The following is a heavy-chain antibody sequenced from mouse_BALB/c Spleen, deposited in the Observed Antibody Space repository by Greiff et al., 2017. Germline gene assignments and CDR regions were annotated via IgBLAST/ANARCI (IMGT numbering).Heavy chain of an antibody. CDR2: ISDGGSYT. D-gene: IGHD1-1*01. CDR3: ARDPLYYGSSYVGYFDV. Sequence: EVKVVESGGGLVKPGGSLKLSCAASGFTFSDYYMYWVRQTPEKRLEWVATISDGGSYTYYPDSVKGRFTISRDNAKNNLYLQMSSLKSEDTAMYYCARDPLYYGSSYVGYFDVWGAGTTVTVSS. J-gene: IGHJ1*01. CDR1: GFTFSDYY. V-gene: IGHV5-4*02.